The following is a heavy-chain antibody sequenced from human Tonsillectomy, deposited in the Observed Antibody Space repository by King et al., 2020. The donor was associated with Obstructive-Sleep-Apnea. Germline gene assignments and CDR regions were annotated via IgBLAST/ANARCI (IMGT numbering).Heavy chain of an antibody. D-gene: IGHD3-3*01. Sequence: VQLVESGGGVVQPGGSLRLSCVASGFTFSSYGMHWVRQAPGKGLEWVSFISYDGSNEYYVDSVKGRFTISRDNSKNTLHLQMNSLRVEDTAVFYCVKDFGTYIIGGDYWGQGTLVTVSS. CDR2: ISYDGSNE. J-gene: IGHJ4*02. CDR1: GFTFSSYG. V-gene: IGHV3-30*02. CDR3: VKDFGTYIIGGDY.